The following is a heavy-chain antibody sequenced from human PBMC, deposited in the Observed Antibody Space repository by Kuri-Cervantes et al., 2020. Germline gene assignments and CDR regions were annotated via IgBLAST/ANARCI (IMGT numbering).Heavy chain of an antibody. Sequence: GESLKISCAASGFTFSDHYMDWVRQAPGKGLEWVAFIRYDGSNKYYVDSVKGRFTISRDDAKNSLYLQMNSLRAEDTAVYYCARDREPHGGGRCYYLDHWGQGTLVTVSS. CDR3: ARDREPHGGGRCYYLDH. J-gene: IGHJ4*02. D-gene: IGHD2-15*01. CDR1: GFTFSDHY. V-gene: IGHV3-30*02. CDR2: IRYDGSNK.